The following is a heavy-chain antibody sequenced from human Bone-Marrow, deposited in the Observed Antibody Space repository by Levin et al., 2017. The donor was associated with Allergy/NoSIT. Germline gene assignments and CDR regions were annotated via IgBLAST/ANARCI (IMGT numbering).Heavy chain of an antibody. Sequence: SQTLSLPCSVSVSAGSVSTDNYYWSWIRQPPGKGLEWIGYISHRGSTHYNPSIKSRVTISADMSKNQFSLKLRSVTAADTAVYYCARVRDAFDIWGQGTMVTVSS. CDR3: ARVRDAFDI. CDR1: AGSVSTDNYY. J-gene: IGHJ3*02. CDR2: ISHRGST. V-gene: IGHV4-61*01.